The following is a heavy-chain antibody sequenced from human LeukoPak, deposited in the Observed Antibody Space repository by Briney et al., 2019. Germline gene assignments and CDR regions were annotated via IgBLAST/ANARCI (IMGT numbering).Heavy chain of an antibody. CDR2: IIPIFGTA. CDR1: GGTFSSYA. J-gene: IGHJ4*02. Sequence: SVKVSCKASGGTFSSYAISWVRQAPGQGLEWMGGIIPIFGTANYAQKFQGRVTITADESTSTAYMELSSLRSEDTAVYYCASTIFGVPRDFDYWGQGTLVTVSS. D-gene: IGHD3-3*01. V-gene: IGHV1-69*13. CDR3: ASTIFGVPRDFDY.